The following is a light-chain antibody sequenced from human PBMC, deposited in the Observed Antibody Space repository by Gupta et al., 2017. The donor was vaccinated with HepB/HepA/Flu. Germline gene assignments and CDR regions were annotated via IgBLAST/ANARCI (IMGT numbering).Light chain of an antibody. V-gene: IGKV1-39*01. CDR2: AAS. J-gene: IGKJ4*01. CDR3: QQNYSGHT. Sequence: DIQMTQSPSSLSASVGDRVTITCRASQTILNYLNWYQQKPGKAPKVLIYAASSLQSGVPSRFSGSGSGTDFTLTSSRLQHEDFAIYYCQQNYSGHTFGGGTRVEIK. CDR1: QTILNY.